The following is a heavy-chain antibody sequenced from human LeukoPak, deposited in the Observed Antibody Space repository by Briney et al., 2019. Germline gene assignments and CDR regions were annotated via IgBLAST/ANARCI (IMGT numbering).Heavy chain of an antibody. J-gene: IGHJ4*02. V-gene: IGHV4-4*07. D-gene: IGHD3-22*01. CDR2: IYTSGST. CDR1: GGFISSYY. Sequence: SETLSLTCTVSGGFISSYYWSWIRQPAGKGLEWIGRIYTSGSTNYNPSLKSRVTMSVDTSKNQFSLKLSSVTAADTAVYYCTRDLSDSSGYYPFDYWGQGTLVTVSS. CDR3: TRDLSDSSGYYPFDY.